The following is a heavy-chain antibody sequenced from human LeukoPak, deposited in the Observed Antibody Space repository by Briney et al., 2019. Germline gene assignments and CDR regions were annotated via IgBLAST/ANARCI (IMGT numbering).Heavy chain of an antibody. CDR1: GFTVSSIY. D-gene: IGHD6-19*01. CDR2: IYSDGNT. CDR3: AGDTHSSSWYDH. Sequence: GVSLRLSCAVSGFTVSSIYMSWVRQAPGKGLEWVSFIYSDGNTYYADSVKGRFTLSRDSSRNTLYLQMNSLRVDDTAVYYCAGDTHSSSWYDHWGQGTLVTVSS. V-gene: IGHV3-53*01. J-gene: IGHJ5*02.